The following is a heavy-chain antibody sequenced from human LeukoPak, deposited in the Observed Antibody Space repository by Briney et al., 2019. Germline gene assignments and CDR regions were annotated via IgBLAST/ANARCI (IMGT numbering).Heavy chain of an antibody. V-gene: IGHV1-69*04. J-gene: IGHJ4*02. Sequence: ASVKVSCKASGGTFSSYAISWVRQAPGQGLEWMGRIIPILGIANYAQKFQGRVTITADKSTSTAYMELSSLRSEDTAVYYCARVDDEEWVLLHGYWGQGTLVTVSS. CDR2: IIPILGIA. D-gene: IGHD1-26*01. CDR3: ARVDDEEWVLLHGY. CDR1: GGTFSSYA.